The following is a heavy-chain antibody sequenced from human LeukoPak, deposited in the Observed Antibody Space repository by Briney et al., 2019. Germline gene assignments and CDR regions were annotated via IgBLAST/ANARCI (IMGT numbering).Heavy chain of an antibody. V-gene: IGHV4-59*01. D-gene: IGHD2-15*01. CDR3: ARVVVAAKSSYYFDY. CDR2: IYYSGST. J-gene: IGHJ4*02. CDR1: GGSISSYY. Sequence: SETLSLTCTGSGGSISSYYWSWIRQPPGKGLEWIGYIYYSGSTNYNPSLKSRVTISVDTSKNQFSLKLSSVTAADTAVYYCARVVVAAKSSYYFDYWGQGTLVTVSS.